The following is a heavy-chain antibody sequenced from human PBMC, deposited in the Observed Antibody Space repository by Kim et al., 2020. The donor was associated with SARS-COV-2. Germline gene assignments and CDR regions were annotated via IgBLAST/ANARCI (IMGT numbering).Heavy chain of an antibody. CDR3: ARYYGSGSYWGQDLSGSIRWFYP. Sequence: SETLSLTCAVSGGTISSSNWWSWVRQPPGKGLELIGEIYHSGSTNYNPSLKSRVTISVDKSKNQLSLKLSSVTAADTAVYYCARYYGSGSYWGQDLSGSIRWFYPCGQRTLVTVSS. D-gene: IGHD3-10*01. CDR1: GGTISSSNW. J-gene: IGHJ5*02. V-gene: IGHV4-4*02. CDR2: IYHSGST.